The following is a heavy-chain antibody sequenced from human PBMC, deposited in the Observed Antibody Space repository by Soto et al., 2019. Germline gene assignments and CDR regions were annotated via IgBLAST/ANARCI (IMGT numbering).Heavy chain of an antibody. D-gene: IGHD1-7*01. Sequence: QVQLVQSGAEVKKPGSSVKVSCKASGDTFRSYAISWVRPAPGQGLEWMGGIIPIFATANYAQKLQDRVTITADEFTNTAYMELSSLRSEDMAVYYCARGVSTGITDYFDYWGQGTLVTVSS. V-gene: IGHV1-69*01. J-gene: IGHJ4*02. CDR3: ARGVSTGITDYFDY. CDR2: IIPIFATA. CDR1: GDTFRSYA.